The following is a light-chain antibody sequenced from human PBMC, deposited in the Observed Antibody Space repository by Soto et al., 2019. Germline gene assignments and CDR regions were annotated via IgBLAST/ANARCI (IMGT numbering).Light chain of an antibody. CDR2: AAS. CDR3: QQYYSYPPWT. V-gene: IGKV1-8*01. J-gene: IGKJ1*01. CDR1: QGISSY. Sequence: AIRMTQSPSSFSASTGDRVTITLLSSQGISSYLAWDQQKPGKAPKLLIYAASTLQSGVPSRFSGSGSGTDFTLTISCLQSEDFATYYCQQYYSYPPWTFGQGTKVDIK.